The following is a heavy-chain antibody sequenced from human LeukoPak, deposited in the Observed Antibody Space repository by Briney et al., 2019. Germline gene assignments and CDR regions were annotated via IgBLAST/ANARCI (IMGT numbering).Heavy chain of an antibody. CDR1: GYTFTSYG. J-gene: IGHJ5*02. Sequence: GASVKVSCKASGYTFTSYGISWVRQAPGQGLEWMGWISAYNGNTNYAQKLQGRVTMTTDTSTSTAYMELRSLRSDDTAVYYCARERGYDFWSGGRGKWFDPWGQGTLVTVSS. CDR2: ISAYNGNT. CDR3: ARERGYDFWSGGRGKWFDP. D-gene: IGHD3-3*01. V-gene: IGHV1-18*01.